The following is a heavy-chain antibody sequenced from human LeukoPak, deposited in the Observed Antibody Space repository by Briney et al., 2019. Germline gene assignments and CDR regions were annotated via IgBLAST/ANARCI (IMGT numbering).Heavy chain of an antibody. D-gene: IGHD2-2*01. CDR1: GGSYY. J-gene: IGHJ4*02. V-gene: IGHV4-59*01. CDR2: VYYSGNT. Sequence: SETLSLTCTVSGGSYYRSWIRPPPGKGLEWIGFVYYSGNTNYNPSLKSRVTISLDTSKNQFSLKLRYVTTADTAVYYCARGRYQLDYWGQGTLVTVSS. CDR3: ARGRYQLDY.